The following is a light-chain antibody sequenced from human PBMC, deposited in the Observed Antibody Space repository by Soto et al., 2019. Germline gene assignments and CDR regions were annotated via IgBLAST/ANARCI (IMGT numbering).Light chain of an antibody. Sequence: QSVLTQPPSASGTPGQRVSISCSGSSSNIGSNTVHWYQQLPGTAPKLLIFTTDQRPSGVPDRFSRSTSGTSASLAISGLQSEDEADYYCAAWDDRLNGVVFGGGTKLTVL. CDR1: SSNIGSNT. V-gene: IGLV1-44*01. J-gene: IGLJ2*01. CDR3: AAWDDRLNGVV. CDR2: TTD.